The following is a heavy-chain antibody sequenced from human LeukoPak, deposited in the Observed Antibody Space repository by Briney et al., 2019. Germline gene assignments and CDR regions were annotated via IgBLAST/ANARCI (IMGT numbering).Heavy chain of an antibody. CDR2: IYNSGSA. J-gene: IGHJ4*02. CDR3: ARGSRYCSSTKCYVLRHYFDY. CDR1: GGSISNYD. Sequence: SETLSLTCTVSGGSISNYDWSWIRQFPGKGLEWTGYIYNSGSAYYNPSLKSRVTISVDTSKNHFSLNLSSVTAADTAVYYCARGSRYCSSTKCYVLRHYFDYWGQGALVTVSS. V-gene: IGHV4-59*08. D-gene: IGHD2-2*01.